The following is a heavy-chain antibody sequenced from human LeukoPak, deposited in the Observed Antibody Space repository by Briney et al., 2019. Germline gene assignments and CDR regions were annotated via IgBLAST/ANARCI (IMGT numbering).Heavy chain of an antibody. CDR3: AKVPQVSSGSPSAVPQLWYFDL. Sequence: PVGSLRLSCAASGFTFSNSAMSWVRQAPGKGLECVATLRGTGRAYYADSVKGRFTISRDTSRNTLYLQMNSLSAEDTAVYYCAKVPQVSSGSPSAVPQLWYFDLWGRGTLVTVSS. J-gene: IGHJ2*01. CDR2: LRGTGRA. CDR1: GFTFSNSA. D-gene: IGHD1-26*01. V-gene: IGHV3-23*01.